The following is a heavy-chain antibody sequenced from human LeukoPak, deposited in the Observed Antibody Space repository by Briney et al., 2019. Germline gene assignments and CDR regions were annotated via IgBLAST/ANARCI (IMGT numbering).Heavy chain of an antibody. J-gene: IGHJ5*02. Sequence: GGSLRLSCAASGFTFSSYAMHWVRQAPGKGLEWVAVISYDGSNKYYADSVKGRFTISRDNSKNTLYLQMNSLRAEDTAVYYCATHYGDYNSQGWFDPWGQGTLVTVSS. D-gene: IGHD4-17*01. CDR2: ISYDGSNK. CDR1: GFTFSSYA. CDR3: ATHYGDYNSQGWFDP. V-gene: IGHV3-30-3*01.